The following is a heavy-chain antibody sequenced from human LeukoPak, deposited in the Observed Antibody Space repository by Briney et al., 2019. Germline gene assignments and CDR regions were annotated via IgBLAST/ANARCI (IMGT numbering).Heavy chain of an antibody. CDR2: ISSNGGST. Sequence: GGSLRLSCAASGFTFSSYAMHWVRQAPGKGLEYVSAISSNGGSTYYANSVKGRLTISRDNSKNTLYLQMGSLRAEDMAVYYCARGLYSSGSGVLDYWGQGTLVTVSS. CDR1: GFTFSSYA. V-gene: IGHV3-64*01. CDR3: ARGLYSSGSGVLDY. D-gene: IGHD6-19*01. J-gene: IGHJ4*02.